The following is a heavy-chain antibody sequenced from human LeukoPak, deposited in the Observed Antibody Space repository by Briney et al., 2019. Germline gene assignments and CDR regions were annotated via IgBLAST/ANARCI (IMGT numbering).Heavy chain of an antibody. CDR2: IRSKANGYTT. CDR3: TRLAGGDAFDI. J-gene: IGHJ3*02. V-gene: IGHV3-73*01. CDR1: GFTFSGSA. D-gene: IGHD2-15*01. Sequence: GPLRLSCAASGFTFSGSAMHWVRQAPGKGLEWVGRIRSKANGYTTAYGASVKGRFTISRDDLKRTTYVQMKSLKIEDTAVYYCTRLAGGDAFDIWGPGTIVTVSS.